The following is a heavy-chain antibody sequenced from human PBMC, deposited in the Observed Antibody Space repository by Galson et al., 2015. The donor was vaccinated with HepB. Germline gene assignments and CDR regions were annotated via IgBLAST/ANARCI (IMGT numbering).Heavy chain of an antibody. J-gene: IGHJ3*02. Sequence: SLRLSCAAFGFNVDDYAMYWVRQPPGKGLEWVSGISWNTVHIGYADSVRGRFTITRDNAKNSLYLQMNSLRAEDTALYFCTKDRVWGGTSELTKVWDSFDIWGQGTMVTVSS. CDR1: GFNVDDYA. CDR2: ISWNTVHI. V-gene: IGHV3-9*01. CDR3: TKDRVWGGTSELTKVWDSFDI. D-gene: IGHD1-26*01.